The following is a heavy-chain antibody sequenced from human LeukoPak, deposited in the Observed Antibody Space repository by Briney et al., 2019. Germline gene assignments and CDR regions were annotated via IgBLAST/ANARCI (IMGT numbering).Heavy chain of an antibody. Sequence: GGSLRLPCAASGFTFSSYSMNWVRQAPGKGLEWVSSISSSSSYMYYADSVKGRFTISRDNAKNSLYLQMNSLRAEDTAVYYCARDLRGYDLLMDVWGQGTTVTVSS. CDR2: ISSSSSYM. CDR1: GFTFSSYS. D-gene: IGHD5-12*01. CDR3: ARDLRGYDLLMDV. V-gene: IGHV3-21*01. J-gene: IGHJ6*02.